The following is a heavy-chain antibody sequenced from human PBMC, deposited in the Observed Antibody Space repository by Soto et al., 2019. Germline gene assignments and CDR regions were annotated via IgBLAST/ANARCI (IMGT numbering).Heavy chain of an antibody. J-gene: IGHJ3*02. CDR1: GYTFTSYG. CDR3: AREPYDYIWGSYRPRGSRSADAFDI. Sequence: QVPLVQSGAEVKKPGASVKVSCKASGYTFTSYGISWVRQAPGQGLEWMGWISAYNGNTNYAQKLQGRVTMTTDTSTSTAYMELRSLRSDDTAVYYCAREPYDYIWGSYRPRGSRSADAFDIWGQGTMVTVSS. V-gene: IGHV1-18*01. D-gene: IGHD3-16*02. CDR2: ISAYNGNT.